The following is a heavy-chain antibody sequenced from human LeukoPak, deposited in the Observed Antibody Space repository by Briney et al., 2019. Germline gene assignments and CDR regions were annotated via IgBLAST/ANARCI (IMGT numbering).Heavy chain of an antibody. V-gene: IGHV4-39*01. CDR1: GGSISNVYYY. CDR2: TYYSGTA. D-gene: IGHD5-12*01. CDR3: ARRGGGYSIWGYFDY. J-gene: IGHJ4*02. Sequence: SETLSLTCTVSGGSISNVYYYWGWIRQPPGKGLEWIGTTYYSGTAYYNPSLKSRVTISVDTSKNQFSLNLSSVTAADTAVYHCARRGGGYSIWGYFDYWGQGALVTASS.